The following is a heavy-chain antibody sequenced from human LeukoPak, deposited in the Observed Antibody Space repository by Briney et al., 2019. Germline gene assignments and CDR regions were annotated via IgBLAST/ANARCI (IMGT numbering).Heavy chain of an antibody. Sequence: PGESLTLSCAASGFTFSSYWMSWVRQAPGKGLEWVANIREDGSETYYVDSVTGRFTISKNNAKNSVYLQMNRLRVEDTAVYYCARDRFGGMDVWGKGTTVTVSS. CDR2: IREDGSET. V-gene: IGHV3-7*01. CDR1: GFTFSSYW. CDR3: ARDRFGGMDV. J-gene: IGHJ6*04. D-gene: IGHD4-23*01.